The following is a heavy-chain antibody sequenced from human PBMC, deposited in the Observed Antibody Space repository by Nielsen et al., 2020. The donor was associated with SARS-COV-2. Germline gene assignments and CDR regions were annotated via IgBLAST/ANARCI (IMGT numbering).Heavy chain of an antibody. D-gene: IGHD5-18*01. J-gene: IGHJ4*02. CDR1: GFTFSSYW. CDR2: IKQDGSEK. V-gene: IGHV3-7*05. CDR3: ARDVESGYSYGPENYFDY. Sequence: GESLKISCAASGFTFSSYWMSWVRPAPGKGLEWVANIKQDGSEKYYVDSVKGRFTISRDNAKNSLYLQMNSLRAEDTAVYYCARDVESGYSYGPENYFDYWGQGTLVTVSS.